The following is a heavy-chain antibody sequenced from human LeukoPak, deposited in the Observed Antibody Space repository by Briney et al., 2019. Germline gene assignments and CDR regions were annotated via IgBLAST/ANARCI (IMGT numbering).Heavy chain of an antibody. V-gene: IGHV1-2*02. D-gene: IGHD2-2*02. CDR1: GYTFTGYY. Sequence: ASVKVSCKASGYTFTGYYMHWVRQAPGQGLEWMGWINPNSGGTNYAQKFQGRVTMTRDTSISTAYMELSRLRSDDTAVYYCARSIVVVPAAIIYYYYGMDVWGQGTTVTVSS. CDR2: INPNSGGT. J-gene: IGHJ6*02. CDR3: ARSIVVVPAAIIYYYYGMDV.